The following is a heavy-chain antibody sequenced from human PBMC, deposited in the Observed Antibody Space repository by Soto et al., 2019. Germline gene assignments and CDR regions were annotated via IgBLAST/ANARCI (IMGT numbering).Heavy chain of an antibody. D-gene: IGHD2-21*02. J-gene: IGHJ6*02. V-gene: IGHV4-59*01. CDR2: MYNTGST. CDR3: ARDLWGYCGTDCYPLDV. CDR1: GGSISGYY. Sequence: TLSLTCTVSGGSISGYYWSWIRQPPGKGLEWIGYMYNTGSTVYNPSFKSRVTISVDTSKSQFSLRLNSVTAADTAVYYCARDLWGYCGTDCYPLDVWGQGTTVTVSS.